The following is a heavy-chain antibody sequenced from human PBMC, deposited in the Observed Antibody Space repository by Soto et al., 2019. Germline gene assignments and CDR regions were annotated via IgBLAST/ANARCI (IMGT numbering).Heavy chain of an antibody. Sequence: SETLSLTCTVSGGSISSYYWSWIRQPPGKGLEWIGYIYYSGSTNYNPSLKSRVTISVDTSKNQFSLKLSSVTAADTAVYYCGRIGFTDSTRFDKGSRQKYYYYYSYMDVWGKGTTVPVS. D-gene: IGHD6-13*01. CDR2: IYYSGST. J-gene: IGHJ6*03. CDR1: GGSISSYY. CDR3: GRIGFTDSTRFDKGSRQKYYYYYSYMDV. V-gene: IGHV4-59*08.